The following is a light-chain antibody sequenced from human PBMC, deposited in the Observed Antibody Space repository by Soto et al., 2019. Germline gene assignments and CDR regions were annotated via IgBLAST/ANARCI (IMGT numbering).Light chain of an antibody. J-gene: IGLJ1*01. CDR3: SSFTTNRFYI. V-gene: IGLV2-14*01. Sequence: QYARTHPTSVCWSPGHSINIYCTGNSNDIGAFDYVSWYQQHPGKAPRLLIHGVRNRPPGISSRFSGSKSGLTASLTISGLRAEEEADYYCSSFTTNRFYIFGPGTKVTVL. CDR2: GVR. CDR1: SNDIGAFDY.